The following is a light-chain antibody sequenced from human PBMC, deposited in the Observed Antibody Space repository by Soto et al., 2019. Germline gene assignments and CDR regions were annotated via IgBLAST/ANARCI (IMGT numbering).Light chain of an antibody. J-gene: IGLJ1*01. V-gene: IGLV1-40*01. Sequence: SALTQPPSVSGAPGQRVTISCTGSSSNIGAGYDVHWYQQLPGTAPKLLIYGNSNRPSGVPDRFSGSKSGTSASLAITGLQAEDEAYYYCQYYDSSLSALYVFGTGTNVTVL. CDR3: QYYDSSLSALYV. CDR1: SSNIGAGYD. CDR2: GNS.